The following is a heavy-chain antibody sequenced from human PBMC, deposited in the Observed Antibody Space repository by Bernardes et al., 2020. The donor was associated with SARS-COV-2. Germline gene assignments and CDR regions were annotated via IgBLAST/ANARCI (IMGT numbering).Heavy chain of an antibody. CDR3: AREVGGFYSY. Sequence: GSLRLSCAASGFTFSSYSMNWVRQAPGKGLEWVSSISSRSSYIYYADSVKGRFTISRDNAKNSLYLQMNSLRAEDTAVYYCAREVGGFYSYWGQGTLVTVSS. J-gene: IGHJ4*02. CDR2: ISSRSSYI. CDR1: GFTFSSYS. V-gene: IGHV3-21*01. D-gene: IGHD3-3*01.